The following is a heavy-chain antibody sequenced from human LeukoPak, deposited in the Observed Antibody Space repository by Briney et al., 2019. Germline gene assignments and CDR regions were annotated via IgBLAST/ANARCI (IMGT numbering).Heavy chain of an antibody. Sequence: SETLSLTCTVSGGSIIRSDYYWGWIRQPPGKGLERIGSIYYSGSTYYNPSLKSRVTISVDTSKNQFSLQLNSVTAADTAIYYCAREVSSADYYHYYGMDVWGQGTSVTVSS. CDR3: AREVSSADYYHYYGMDV. V-gene: IGHV4-39*01. J-gene: IGHJ6*02. CDR1: GGSIIRSDYY. D-gene: IGHD2-2*01. CDR2: IYYSGST.